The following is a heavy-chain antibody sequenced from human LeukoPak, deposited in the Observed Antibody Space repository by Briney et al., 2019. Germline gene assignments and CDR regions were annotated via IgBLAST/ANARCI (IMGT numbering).Heavy chain of an antibody. CDR3: ARHPDHYGDYGELYFDY. CDR2: IYYSGST. J-gene: IGHJ4*02. V-gene: IGHV4-39*01. Sequence: SETLSFTCTVSGGSISSNSYYWGWIRQPPGKGLEWIGSIYYSGSTYYNPSLKSRITISVDTSKNQFSLKLSSVTAADTAVYYCARHPDHYGDYGELYFDYWGQGTLVTVSS. CDR1: GGSISSNSYY. D-gene: IGHD4-17*01.